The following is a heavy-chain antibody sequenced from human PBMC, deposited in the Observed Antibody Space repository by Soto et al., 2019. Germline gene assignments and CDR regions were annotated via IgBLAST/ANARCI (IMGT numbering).Heavy chain of an antibody. V-gene: IGHV1-8*01. CDR3: ARGVRPDY. J-gene: IGHJ4*02. Sequence: QVQLVQSGAEVRKPGASVKVSCKASGYTFTVYDVNWVRQATRQGLEWMGWMNPNSGNIAYAQSFQGRITMTRDTSVSTAYMELSGLRDEDTAVYYCARGVRPDYWGQGTLVTVSS. D-gene: IGHD6-6*01. CDR1: GYTFTVYD. CDR2: MNPNSGNI.